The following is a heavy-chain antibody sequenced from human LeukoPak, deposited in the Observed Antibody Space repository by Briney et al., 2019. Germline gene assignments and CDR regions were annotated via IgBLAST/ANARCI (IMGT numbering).Heavy chain of an antibody. D-gene: IGHD3-10*01. CDR2: ISSSSSYI. V-gene: IGHV3-21*04. CDR3: AKDLTSGGYFDY. CDR1: GFTFSIYS. J-gene: IGHJ4*02. Sequence: GGSLRLSCAASGFTFSIYSMNWVRQAPGKGLEWVSSISSSSSYIYYAVSVKGRFTISRDNAKNSLYLQMNSLRAEDTAVYYCAKDLTSGGYFDYWGQGTLVTVSS.